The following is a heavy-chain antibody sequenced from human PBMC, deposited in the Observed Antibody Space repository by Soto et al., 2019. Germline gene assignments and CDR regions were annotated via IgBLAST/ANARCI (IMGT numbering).Heavy chain of an antibody. CDR2: IYYSGST. D-gene: IGHD2-15*01. Sequence: SETLSLTCTVSGGSISSYYWSWIRQPPGKGLEWIGYIYYSGSTNYNPSLKSRVAISVDTSKNQFSLKLSSVTAADTAVYYCASLGYCSGGSCYVGWFDPWGQGTLVTVSS. V-gene: IGHV4-59*01. CDR3: ASLGYCSGGSCYVGWFDP. CDR1: GGSISSYY. J-gene: IGHJ5*02.